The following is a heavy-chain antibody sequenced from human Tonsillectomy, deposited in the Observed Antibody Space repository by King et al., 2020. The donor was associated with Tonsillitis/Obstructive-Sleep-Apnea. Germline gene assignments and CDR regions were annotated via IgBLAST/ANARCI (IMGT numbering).Heavy chain of an antibody. CDR2: ITWDGDNT. Sequence: VQLVEAGGVVVQPGGSLRLSCAASGFTFDDYTMHWVRRAPGKGLEWVSLITWDGDNTNYADSVKGRLTISRDNGKNSLYLQMNSLRIEESALYYFAEDYSAYDSGYYYYMDVWGKGTTVTVSS. CDR3: AEDYSAYDSGYYYYMDV. CDR1: GFTFDDYT. J-gene: IGHJ6*03. V-gene: IGHV3-43*01. D-gene: IGHD5-12*01.